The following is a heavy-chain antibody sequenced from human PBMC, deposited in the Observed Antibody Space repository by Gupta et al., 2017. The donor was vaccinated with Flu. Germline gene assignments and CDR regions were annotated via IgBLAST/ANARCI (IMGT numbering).Heavy chain of an antibody. CDR1: GGFVSGGVYY. D-gene: IGHD5-12*01. CDR3: ASGLDTVATLAY. CDR2: IYYNGNT. J-gene: IGHJ4*02. V-gene: IGHV4-31*03. Sequence: QVQLQESGPGLVKPSQTLSLTCTVSGGFVSGGVYYWSWIRQHPGKGLEWIGYIYYNGNTYYNPSLKSRVSISMDTSKNQFSLMLTSVTAADTAVYYCASGLDTVATLAYWGQGTLVTVSS.